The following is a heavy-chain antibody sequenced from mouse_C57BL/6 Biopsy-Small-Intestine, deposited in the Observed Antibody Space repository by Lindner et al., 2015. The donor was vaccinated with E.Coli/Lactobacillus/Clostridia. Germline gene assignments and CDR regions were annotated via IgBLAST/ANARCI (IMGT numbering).Heavy chain of an antibody. CDR1: SYAFSSSW. D-gene: IGHD3-2*02. Sequence: VQLQESGPELVKPGASVKISCKASSYAFSSSWMNWVKQRPGKGLEWIGRIYPGDGDTNYNGKFKGKATLTADKSSSTAYMQLSSLTSEDSAVYFCGKDSSGPFDYWGQGTTLTVSS. V-gene: IGHV1-82*01. CDR2: IYPGDGDT. CDR3: GKDSSGPFDY. J-gene: IGHJ2*01.